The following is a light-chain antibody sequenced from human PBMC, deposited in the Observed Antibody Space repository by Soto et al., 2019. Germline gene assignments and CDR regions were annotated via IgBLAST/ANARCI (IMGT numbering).Light chain of an antibody. Sequence: QSVLTHPPSASGTPGQRVTISCSGSSSNIGSNTVNWYQQLPGTAPKLLIYSNNQRPSGDPDRFSGSKSGTSASLAISGLQSEDEADYYCAAWDDSLNGVVFGGGTKLTVL. J-gene: IGLJ2*01. CDR1: SSNIGSNT. CDR3: AAWDDSLNGVV. V-gene: IGLV1-44*01. CDR2: SNN.